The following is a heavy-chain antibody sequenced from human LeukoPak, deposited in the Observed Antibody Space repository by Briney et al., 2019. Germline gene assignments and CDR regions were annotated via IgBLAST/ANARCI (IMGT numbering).Heavy chain of an antibody. J-gene: IGHJ4*02. CDR1: GFTFSSYG. CDR3: AKDKGAMNSALDY. D-gene: IGHD3-10*01. CDR2: ISGSGVST. Sequence: PGGSLRLSCAASGFTFSSYGMGWVRQAPGKGLEWVSGISGSGVSTYYADSVKGRFTISRDKSKNTLYFQMNSLKPEDTAVYYCAKDKGAMNSALDYWGRGTLVTVSS. V-gene: IGHV3-23*01.